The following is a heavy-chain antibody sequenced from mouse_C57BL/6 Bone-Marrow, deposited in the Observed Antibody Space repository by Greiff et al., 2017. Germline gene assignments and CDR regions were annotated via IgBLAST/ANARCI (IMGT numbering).Heavy chain of an antibody. J-gene: IGHJ4*01. CDR1: GYTFTDYY. CDR3: ARSRPYGNYEGAMDY. V-gene: IGHV1-26*01. Sequence: VQLQQSGPELVKPGASVKISCKASGYTFTDYYMNWVKQSHGKSLEWIGDINPNNGGTSYNQKFKGKATLTVDKSSSTAYMELRSLTSEDSAVYYCARSRPYGNYEGAMDYWGQGTSVTVSS. D-gene: IGHD2-1*01. CDR2: INPNNGGT.